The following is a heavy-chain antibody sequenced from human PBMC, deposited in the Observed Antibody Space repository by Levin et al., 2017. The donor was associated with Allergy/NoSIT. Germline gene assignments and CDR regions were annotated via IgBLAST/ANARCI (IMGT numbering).Heavy chain of an antibody. CDR3: ARSGSPDY. CDR1: GFTFSDYS. J-gene: IGHJ4*02. CDR2: ISPNSNYI. Sequence: GGSLRLSCAAPGFTFSDYSMNWVRQAPGKGLEWVSSISPNSNYIYYADSLKGRFTISRDNAKSSVFLQMNSLRAEDTALYYCARSGSPDYLGQGTLVTVSS. D-gene: IGHD3-22*01. V-gene: IGHV3-21*01.